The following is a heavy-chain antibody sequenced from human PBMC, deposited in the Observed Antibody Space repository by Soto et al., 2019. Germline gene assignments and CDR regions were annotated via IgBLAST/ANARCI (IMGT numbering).Heavy chain of an antibody. CDR1: GGSFSGYY. CDR2: INHSGST. Sequence: SETLSLTCAVYGGSFSGYYWSWIRQPPGKGLEWIGEINHSGSTNYNPSLKSRVTISVDTSKNQFSLKLSSVTAADTAVYYCARGETQQQRDYWGQGTLVTVS. CDR3: ARGETQQQRDY. V-gene: IGHV4-34*01. D-gene: IGHD6-25*01. J-gene: IGHJ4*02.